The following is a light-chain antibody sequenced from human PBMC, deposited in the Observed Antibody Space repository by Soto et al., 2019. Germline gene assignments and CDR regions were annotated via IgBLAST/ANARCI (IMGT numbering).Light chain of an antibody. J-gene: IGKJ1*01. CDR3: LQGTRWPWT. CDR2: KIS. V-gene: IGKV2-30*01. Sequence: DVVMTQSPLSLPVTLGQPATISCRSSQGLVYSDGNTYLSWFQQRPGQSPRRLISKISIRDSGVPDRFSGSGSGTEFTLKISRAEAEDVGVYYCLQGTRWPWTFGQGTRVEIK. CDR1: QGLVYSDGNTY.